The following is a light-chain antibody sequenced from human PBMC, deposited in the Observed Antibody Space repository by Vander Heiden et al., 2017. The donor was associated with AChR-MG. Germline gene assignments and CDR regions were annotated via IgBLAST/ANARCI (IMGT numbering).Light chain of an antibody. Sequence: DIVLTQSPGPLSLSPRDRANLSCRASQSVSSSCLSWYQQKPGRAPRLLIFCASNRAAGIPDRFSGSGSGTNFTLTISRLEPEDFAVYYCQQYGSSPQGTFGQGTKVEIK. CDR1: QSVSSSC. CDR2: CAS. V-gene: IGKV3-20*01. J-gene: IGKJ1*01. CDR3: QQYGSSPQGT.